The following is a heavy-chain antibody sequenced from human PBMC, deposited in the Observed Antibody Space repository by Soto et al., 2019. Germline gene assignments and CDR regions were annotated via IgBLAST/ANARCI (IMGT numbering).Heavy chain of an antibody. J-gene: IGHJ4*02. V-gene: IGHV1-18*01. D-gene: IGHD3-22*01. CDR1: GYNFLTYD. Sequence: ASVKVSCKTSGYNFLTYDITWVRQAPGQGLEWMGWISVYSGNTHYAQKFHDRVTLTTDTSTTTAYMDLRNLTSDDSAFYYCARNTPFFESSGSADYWGPGTLVTVSS. CDR2: ISVYSGNT. CDR3: ARNTPFFESSGSADY.